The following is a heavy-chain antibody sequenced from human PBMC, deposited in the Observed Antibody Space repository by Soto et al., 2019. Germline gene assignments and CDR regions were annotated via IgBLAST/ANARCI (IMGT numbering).Heavy chain of an antibody. CDR2: ISGSGGST. Sequence: EVQLLESGGGLVQPGGSLRLSCAASGFTFSSYAMSWVRQAPGKGLEWVSAISGSGGSTYYADSVKGRFTISRDNSKNTLYLQMNILRAEDTAVYYCAKDRHDYVWGSYRPRIFDYWGQGTLVTVSS. V-gene: IGHV3-23*01. CDR3: AKDRHDYVWGSYRPRIFDY. CDR1: GFTFSSYA. D-gene: IGHD3-16*02. J-gene: IGHJ4*02.